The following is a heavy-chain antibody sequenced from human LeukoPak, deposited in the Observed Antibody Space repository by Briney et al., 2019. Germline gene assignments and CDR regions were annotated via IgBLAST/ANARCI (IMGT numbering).Heavy chain of an antibody. J-gene: IGHJ4*02. CDR2: GST. V-gene: IGHV4-39*07. Sequence: GSTYYNPSLKSRVTISVDTSKNQFSLKLNSVTAADTAVYYCARLSGYGYGDIDYWGQGTLVTVSS. CDR3: ARLSGYGYGDIDY. D-gene: IGHD5-18*01.